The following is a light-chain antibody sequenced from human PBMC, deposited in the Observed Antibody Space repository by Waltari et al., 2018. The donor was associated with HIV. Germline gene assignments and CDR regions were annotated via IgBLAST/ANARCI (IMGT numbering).Light chain of an antibody. Sequence: QSALTQPASVSGSPGQSITISCTGTSRDVGGYNYVSWYQHHPGQAPKLMIYDVSNRPSGVSNRFSGSKSGNTASLTISGNQAEDEADYYCNSYTTSSTLHVVFGGGTKLTVL. CDR1: SRDVGGYNY. V-gene: IGLV2-14*03. CDR2: DVS. CDR3: NSYTTSSTLHVV. J-gene: IGLJ2*01.